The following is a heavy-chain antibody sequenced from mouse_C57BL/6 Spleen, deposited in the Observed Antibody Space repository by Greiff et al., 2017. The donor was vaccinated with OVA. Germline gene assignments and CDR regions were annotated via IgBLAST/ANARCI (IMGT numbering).Heavy chain of an antibody. D-gene: IGHD2-5*01. CDR1: GFTFSSYA. CDR3: ARDAPYYSNRYGYFDV. V-gene: IGHV5-4*01. J-gene: IGHJ1*03. Sequence: EVKLVESGGGLVKPGGSLKLSCAASGFTFSSYAMSWVRQTPEKRLEWVATISDGGSYTYYPDNVKGRFTISRDNAKNNLYLQMSHLKSEDTAMYYCARDAPYYSNRYGYFDVWGTGTTVTVSS. CDR2: ISDGGSYT.